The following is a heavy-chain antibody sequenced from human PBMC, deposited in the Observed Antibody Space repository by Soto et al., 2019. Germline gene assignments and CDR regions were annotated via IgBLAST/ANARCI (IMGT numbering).Heavy chain of an antibody. D-gene: IGHD6-19*01. J-gene: IGHJ6*02. V-gene: IGHV1-8*01. CDR1: GYTFTSYD. CDR2: MNPNSGNT. CDR3: ARQGWYYDYYYYYGMDV. Sequence: ASVKVSCKASGYTFTSYDINWVRQATGQGLEWMGWMNPNSGNTGYAQKFQGRVTMTRNTSISTAYMELSSLRSEDTAVYYCARQGWYYDYYYYYGMDVWGQGTTVTVSS.